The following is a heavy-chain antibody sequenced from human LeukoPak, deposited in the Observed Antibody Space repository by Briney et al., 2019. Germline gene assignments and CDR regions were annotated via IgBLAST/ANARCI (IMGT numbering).Heavy chain of an antibody. V-gene: IGHV3-7*01. Sequence: GSPRLFLSTSGFTFRNYAIHWVRQAPGKGLEWVANIKQDGSEKYYVDSVKGRFTISRDNAKNSLYLQMNSLRAEDTAVYYCARVGYDSSGYYYYYMDVWGKGTTVTVSS. D-gene: IGHD3-22*01. CDR2: IKQDGSEK. CDR3: ARVGYDSSGYYYYYMDV. CDR1: GFTFRNYA. J-gene: IGHJ6*03.